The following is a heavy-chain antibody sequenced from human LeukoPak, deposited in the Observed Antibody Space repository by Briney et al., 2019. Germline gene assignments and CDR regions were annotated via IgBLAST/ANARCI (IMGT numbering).Heavy chain of an antibody. D-gene: IGHD3-10*01. CDR2: INPNSGGT. J-gene: IGHJ6*03. CDR1: GYTFTGYY. Sequence: ASVKVSCKASGYTFTGYYMHWVRQAPGQGLEWMGWINPNSGGTNYAQKFQGRVTMTRDTSISTAYMELSRLRSDDTAVYYCARSGSGRSGYYYYYYMDVWGKGTTVTISS. CDR3: ARSGSGRSGYYYYYYMDV. V-gene: IGHV1-2*02.